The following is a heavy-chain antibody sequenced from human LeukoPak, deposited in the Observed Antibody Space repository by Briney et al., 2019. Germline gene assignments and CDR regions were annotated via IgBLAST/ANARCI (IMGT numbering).Heavy chain of an antibody. Sequence: GGSLRLSCTASGFTFSDSYMTWVRQAPGKGLEWVGFIRSKTYGGTTEYAASVKGRFTISRDDSKSIAYLQMNSLKTEDTAVYYCAKDHPVAAAGPLIVGYFDYWGQGTLVTVSS. CDR3: AKDHPVAAAGPLIVGYFDY. J-gene: IGHJ4*02. CDR1: GFTFSDSY. D-gene: IGHD6-13*01. V-gene: IGHV3-71*01. CDR2: IRSKTYGGTT.